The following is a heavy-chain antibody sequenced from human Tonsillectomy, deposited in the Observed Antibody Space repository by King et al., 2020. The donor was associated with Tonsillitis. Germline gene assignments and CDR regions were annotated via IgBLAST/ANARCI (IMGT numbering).Heavy chain of an antibody. CDR1: GGSISSYY. CDR3: ASSIAADGGIDY. Sequence: QLQDAGPGLVKPSETLSLTCTVSGGSISSYYWSWIRQPPGKGLEWVGYIYYSGSTNYNPSLKSRVTISVDTSKNQFSLKLSSVTAADTAVYYCASSIAADGGIDYWGQGTLVTVSS. CDR2: IYYSGST. D-gene: IGHD6-6*01. J-gene: IGHJ4*02. V-gene: IGHV4-59*08.